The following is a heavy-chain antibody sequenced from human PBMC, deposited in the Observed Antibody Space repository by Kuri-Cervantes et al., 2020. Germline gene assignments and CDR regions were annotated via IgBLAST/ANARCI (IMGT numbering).Heavy chain of an antibody. V-gene: IGHV3-66*02. J-gene: IGHJ3*01. CDR1: GFTFDDYG. Sequence: GESLKISCAASGFTFDDYGMSWVRQAPGKGLEWVSVIYSGGSTYYADSVKGRFTISRDNSKNTLYLQMNSLRAEDTAVYYCAKAGFPTWGQGTMVTVSS. CDR3: AKAGFPT. CDR2: IYSGGST. D-gene: IGHD1-14*01.